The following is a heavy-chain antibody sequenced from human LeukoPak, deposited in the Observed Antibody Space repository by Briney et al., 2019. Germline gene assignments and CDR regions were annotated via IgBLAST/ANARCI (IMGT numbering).Heavy chain of an antibody. V-gene: IGHV5-51*01. J-gene: IGHJ3*01. CDR1: GYKFNAYW. CDR3: ARPNITSYYDSRGYDAFDV. D-gene: IGHD3-22*01. CDR2: IYPDDSDT. Sequence: GESLKISCKGSGYKFNAYWIAWVRQMPGKGLEWTGIIYPDDSDTRYSPSFQGLVTISADKSVRTAYLQWSSLKASDTAMYYCARPNITSYYDSRGYDAFDVWGQGTMVTVSS.